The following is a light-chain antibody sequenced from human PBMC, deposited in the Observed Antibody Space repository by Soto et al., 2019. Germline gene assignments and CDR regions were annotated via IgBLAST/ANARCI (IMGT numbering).Light chain of an antibody. CDR1: QSISSY. CDR3: QQSYSTPLT. Sequence: DIQMTQSPSSLSASVGDRVTITCRASQSISSYLNWYQQKPGKAPKLLIYAASSLQSGVPSRFSGSGTGTHFTLTSSSLQPEDFATYYFQQSYSTPLTFGGGTKVEIK. CDR2: AAS. J-gene: IGKJ4*01. V-gene: IGKV1-39*01.